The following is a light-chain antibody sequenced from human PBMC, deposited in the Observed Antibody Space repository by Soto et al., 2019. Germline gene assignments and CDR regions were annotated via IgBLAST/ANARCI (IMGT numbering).Light chain of an antibody. J-gene: IGLJ1*01. CDR2: DVD. CDR3: SSYTSSSTGV. CDR1: SSDVGGYNY. Sequence: QAVVTQPASVSGSPGQSITISCTGTSSDVGGYNYVSWYQQHPGKAPKLMIYDVDNRPSGVSNRFSGSKSGNTASLTISGLQAEDEADYYCSSYTSSSTGVFGTGTKVTVL. V-gene: IGLV2-14*01.